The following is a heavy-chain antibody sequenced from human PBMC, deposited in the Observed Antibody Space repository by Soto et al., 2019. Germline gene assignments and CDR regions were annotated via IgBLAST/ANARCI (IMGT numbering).Heavy chain of an antibody. J-gene: IGHJ4*02. V-gene: IGHV4-59*11. CDR1: GGSIRTPY. CDR2: IYYSGFT. CDR3: ARDQNSSGYLDY. Sequence: SETLSLTATVSGGSIRTPYWRWIRQPPGKGLEWIGYIYYSGFTDYNPSLKSRVTISEDTSKNQFSLRLTSVTAADTAVYYCARDQNSSGYLDYWGQGILVTVSS. D-gene: IGHD3-22*01.